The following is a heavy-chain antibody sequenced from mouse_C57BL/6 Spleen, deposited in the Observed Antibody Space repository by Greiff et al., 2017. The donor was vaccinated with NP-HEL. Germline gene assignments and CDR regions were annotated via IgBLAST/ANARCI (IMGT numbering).Heavy chain of an antibody. CDR1: GFTFSSYA. J-gene: IGHJ4*01. V-gene: IGHV5-9-1*02. Sequence: EVKLVESGEGLVKPGGSLKLSCAASGFTFSSYAMSWVRQTPEKRLEWVAYISSGGDYIYYADTVKGRFTISRDNARNTLYLQMSSLKSEDTAMYYCTREDYDYDGYYAMDYWGQGTSVTVSS. D-gene: IGHD2-4*01. CDR3: TREDYDYDGYYAMDY. CDR2: ISSGGDYI.